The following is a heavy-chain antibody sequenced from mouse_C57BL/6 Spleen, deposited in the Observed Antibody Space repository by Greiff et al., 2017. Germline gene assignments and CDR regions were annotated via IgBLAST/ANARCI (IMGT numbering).Heavy chain of an antibody. CDR1: GYTFTSYW. CDR2: IHPSDSDT. V-gene: IGHV1-74*01. D-gene: IGHD2-5*01. J-gene: IGHJ3*01. Sequence: QVQLQQPGAELVKPGASVKVSCKASGYTFTSYWMHWVKQRPGQGLEWIGRIHPSDSDTNYNQKFKGKATLTVDKSSSTAYMQLSSRTSEDSAVYYCAMGYSNPWFAYWGQGTLVTVSA. CDR3: AMGYSNPWFAY.